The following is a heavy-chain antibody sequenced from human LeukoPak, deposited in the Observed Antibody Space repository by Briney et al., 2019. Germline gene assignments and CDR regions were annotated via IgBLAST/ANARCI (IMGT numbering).Heavy chain of an antibody. J-gene: IGHJ4*02. D-gene: IGHD6-19*01. CDR2: MNPNSGNT. CDR1: GGTFSSYD. V-gene: IGHV1-8*03. Sequence: ASAKVSCKASGGTFSSYDINWVRQATGQGLEWMGWMNPNSGNTGYAQKFQGRVTITRNTSISTAYMELSSLRSEDTAVYYCARGLYSSGWYWYYFDYWGQGTLVTVSS. CDR3: ARGLYSSGWYWYYFDY.